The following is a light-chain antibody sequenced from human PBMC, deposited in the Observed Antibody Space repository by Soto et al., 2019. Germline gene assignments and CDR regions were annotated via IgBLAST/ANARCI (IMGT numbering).Light chain of an antibody. CDR3: QHCDSYWT. J-gene: IGKJ1*01. CDR2: KAS. CDR1: QSISTS. Sequence: DIQMTQSPSTLSASVGDRVTITCRASQSISTSLAWHQQKPGKAPKVLIYKASSLESGVPSRFSGSGSGTEFTLTISSLQPDDFATYYCQHCDSYWTFGQGTKVEIK. V-gene: IGKV1-5*03.